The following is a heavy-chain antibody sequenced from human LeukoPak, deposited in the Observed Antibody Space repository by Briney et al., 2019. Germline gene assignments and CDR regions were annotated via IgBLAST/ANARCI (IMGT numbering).Heavy chain of an antibody. V-gene: IGHV1-18*01. CDR1: GYTFTSYG. CDR3: ARSLGYYDSSGYYLNYYYYYYMDV. J-gene: IGHJ6*03. D-gene: IGHD3-22*01. CDR2: ISAYNGNT. Sequence: ASVKVSCKASGYTFTSYGINWVRQAPGQGLEWMGWISAYNGNTNYAQKLQGRVTMTTDTSTSTAYMELRSLRSDDTAVYYCARSLGYYDSSGYYLNYYYYYYMDVWGKGTTVTVSS.